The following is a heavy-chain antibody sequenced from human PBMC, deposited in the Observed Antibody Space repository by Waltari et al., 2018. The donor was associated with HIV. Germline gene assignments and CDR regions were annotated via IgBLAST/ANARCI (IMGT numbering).Heavy chain of an antibody. CDR1: GGSFSGYY. V-gene: IGHV4-34*01. D-gene: IGHD4-17*01. CDR3: ARDSVPSFDYGDYYYYGMDV. J-gene: IGHJ6*01. CDR2: INHSGSS. Sequence: QVQLQQWGAGLLRPSETLSLTCAVYGGSFSGYYWSWIRHAPGKGLEWIWEINHSGSSNSNPSLKSRVTISVETCKNQFSLRVRSVTAADTAVYYCARDSVPSFDYGDYYYYGMDVWSRGTTVTVSS.